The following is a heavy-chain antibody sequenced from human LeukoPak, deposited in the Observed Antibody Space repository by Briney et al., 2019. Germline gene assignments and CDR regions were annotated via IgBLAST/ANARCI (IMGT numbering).Heavy chain of an antibody. V-gene: IGHV3-74*01. Sequence: PGGSLRLSCAASGFTFSSYWMHWVRQAPGKGLVRVSRINSDGSSTSYADSVKGRFTISRDNAKNTLYLQMNSLRAEDTAVYYCARAFGPEYSSGWYYYFDYWGQGTLVTVSS. CDR1: GFTFSSYW. D-gene: IGHD6-19*01. CDR3: ARAFGPEYSSGWYYYFDY. CDR2: INSDGSST. J-gene: IGHJ4*02.